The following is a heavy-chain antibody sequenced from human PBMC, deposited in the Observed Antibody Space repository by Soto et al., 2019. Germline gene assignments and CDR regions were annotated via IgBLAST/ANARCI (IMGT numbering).Heavy chain of an antibody. Sequence: QVQLQESGPGLMKPSGTLSLTCAVSGGSISTNWWSWVRQPPGKGREWIGEIYHSGATNYNPSLKNRVTMSVDKSQNHLSLNLNSVTASDTDVYYCARHIAVSGTRGFDFWGHGTLVTVSS. CDR3: ARHIAVSGTRGFDF. V-gene: IGHV4-4*02. D-gene: IGHD6-19*01. CDR1: GGSISTNW. J-gene: IGHJ4*01. CDR2: IYHSGAT.